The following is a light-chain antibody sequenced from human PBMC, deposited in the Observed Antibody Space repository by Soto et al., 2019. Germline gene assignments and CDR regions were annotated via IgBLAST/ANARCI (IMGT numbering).Light chain of an antibody. J-gene: IGKJ5*01. CDR1: QDITSY. CDR3: QQLNSYPFT. Sequence: IQLTQSPSSLSASVGDSVTITCRASQDITSYLSWYQQKPGKAPNLLIYAASTLQSGVPSRFSGSGSGTDFTLTISSLQPEDFATYYCQQLNSYPFTFGQGTRLEIK. CDR2: AAS. V-gene: IGKV1-9*01.